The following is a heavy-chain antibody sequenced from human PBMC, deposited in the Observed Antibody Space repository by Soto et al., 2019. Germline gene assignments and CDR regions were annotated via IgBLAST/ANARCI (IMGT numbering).Heavy chain of an antibody. V-gene: IGHV3-23*01. J-gene: IGHJ4*02. CDR2: ISGSGGNT. Sequence: EVQLLESGGGLVQPGGSLRLSCAASGFTFNSYAITWVRQAPGKGLEWVSSISGSGGNTYYTDSVKGRFTISRDNSKNTVYLQMNRLSEDTAVYYCAIGYGDFLGAFDSWGQGTLVTVSS. CDR3: AIGYGDFLGAFDS. CDR1: GFTFNSYA. D-gene: IGHD4-17*01.